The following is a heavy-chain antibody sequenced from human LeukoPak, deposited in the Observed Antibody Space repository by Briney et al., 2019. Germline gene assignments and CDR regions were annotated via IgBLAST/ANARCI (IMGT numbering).Heavy chain of an antibody. D-gene: IGHD4-23*01. CDR2: ISSSGSTI. J-gene: IGHJ3*02. V-gene: IGHV3-11*01. CDR3: AGDYGGNPIGAFDI. CDR1: GFTFSDYY. Sequence: GGSLRLSCAASGFTFSDYYMSWIRQAPGKGLEWVSYISSSGSTIYYADSVKGRFTISRDNAKNTLYLQMNSLRAEDTAVYYCAGDYGGNPIGAFDIWGQGTMVTVSS.